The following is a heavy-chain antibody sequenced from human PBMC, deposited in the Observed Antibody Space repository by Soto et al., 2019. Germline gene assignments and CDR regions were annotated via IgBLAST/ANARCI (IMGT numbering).Heavy chain of an antibody. Sequence: QVQLVQSGAEVKKPGASVKVSCKTSGYTFTAYGISWVRQAPGQGTEWMGWIRGYTGASKYATQFLAMVTLTTHKATGTAYMELRSLTSDATAIYYSARDLIVGDTSYFDHWGQGTLVTVS. CDR1: GYTFTAYG. J-gene: IGHJ4*02. CDR3: ARDLIVGDTSYFDH. D-gene: IGHD1-26*01. V-gene: IGHV1-18*01. CDR2: IRGYTGAS.